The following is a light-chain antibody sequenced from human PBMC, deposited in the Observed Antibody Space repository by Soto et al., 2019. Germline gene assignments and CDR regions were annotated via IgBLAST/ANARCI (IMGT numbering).Light chain of an antibody. Sequence: QSVLTQPPSVSAAPGQKVTISCSGSSSNIGGNSVSWYQQLPGTAPKLLIYDDNKRPSGIPDRFSGSKPGTSATLRIPGLQTGGEADYYCGSWDSSLSAYVFGAGTRVTGL. V-gene: IGLV1-51*01. CDR2: DDN. J-gene: IGLJ1*01. CDR1: SSNIGGNS. CDR3: GSWDSSLSAYV.